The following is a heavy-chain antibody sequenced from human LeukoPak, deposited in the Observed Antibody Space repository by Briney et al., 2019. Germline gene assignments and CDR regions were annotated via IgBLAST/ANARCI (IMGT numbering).Heavy chain of an antibody. D-gene: IGHD6-13*01. Sequence: ASVKLSCKASGYTFTSYDINWVRQATGQGLEWMGWMNPNRGNTGYAQKFQGRVTMTRNTSISTAYMELSSLRSEDTAVYYCARRFGSSWYYYYYYMDVWGKGTTVTVSS. CDR3: ARRFGSSWYYYYYYMDV. CDR1: GYTFTSYD. J-gene: IGHJ6*03. V-gene: IGHV1-8*01. CDR2: MNPNRGNT.